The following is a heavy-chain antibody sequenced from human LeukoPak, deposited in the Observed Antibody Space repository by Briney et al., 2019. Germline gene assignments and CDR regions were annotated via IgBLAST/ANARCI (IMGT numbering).Heavy chain of an antibody. J-gene: IGHJ3*02. V-gene: IGHV4-59*01. Sequence: KPSETLSPTCTASGGSISSYYWTWIRQPPGKGLEWLGQMYYSGSIKYNPSLKSRVTVSTDTSKNQFSLKLRSVTAADTATYYCARGVRHCASTTCFAGAGDIWGQGKMVTVSS. D-gene: IGHD2-2*01. CDR3: ARGVRHCASTTCFAGAGDI. CDR1: GGSISSYY. CDR2: MYYSGSI.